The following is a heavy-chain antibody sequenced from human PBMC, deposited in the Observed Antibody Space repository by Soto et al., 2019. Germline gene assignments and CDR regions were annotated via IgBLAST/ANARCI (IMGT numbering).Heavy chain of an antibody. Sequence: QVQLLQSGAEVKKPGASVKVSCKASGYTFASYYIYWVRQAPGQGLEWVGLINPTGGNTYYAQAFQGRITLTSDTSTSTVYMELSSLTPEDTAIYFFTREWRTGGLDRVDTWGQGTLVIVSS. J-gene: IGHJ5*02. CDR1: GYTFASYY. V-gene: IGHV1-46*03. CDR2: INPTGGNT. D-gene: IGHD3-16*01. CDR3: TREWRTGGLDRVDT.